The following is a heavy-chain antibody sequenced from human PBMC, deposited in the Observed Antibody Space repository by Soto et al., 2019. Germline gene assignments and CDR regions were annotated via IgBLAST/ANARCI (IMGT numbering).Heavy chain of an antibody. CDR1: GFPFNAYA. CDR3: ALRKTGSYFDY. CDR2: IGASGAGT. J-gene: IGHJ4*02. Sequence: VQLVESGGGVVQPGRSLRLSCAASGFPFNAYAMHWVRQAPGKGLEWVSGIGASGAGTYYADSVKGRFTISRDNSKNTLHLQMNSLRAEDTAVYYCALRKTGSYFDYWGQGTLVTVSS. V-gene: IGHV3-23*04. D-gene: IGHD1-26*01.